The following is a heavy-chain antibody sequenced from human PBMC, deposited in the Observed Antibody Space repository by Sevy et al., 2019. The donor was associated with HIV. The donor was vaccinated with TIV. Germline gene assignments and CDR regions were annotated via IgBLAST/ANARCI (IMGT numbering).Heavy chain of an antibody. V-gene: IGHV1-18*04. Sequence: ASVKVSCKASGYTFTSYGISWVRQPPGQGLAWMGWISAYNGNTKYPQKLQGRATMTTDTSPSTAYMEIRSLRSDATAVYYCARDKNIVVVPAALLGWFDPWGQGTLVTVSS. CDR1: GYTFTSYG. CDR3: ARDKNIVVVPAALLGWFDP. J-gene: IGHJ5*02. D-gene: IGHD2-2*01. CDR2: ISAYNGNT.